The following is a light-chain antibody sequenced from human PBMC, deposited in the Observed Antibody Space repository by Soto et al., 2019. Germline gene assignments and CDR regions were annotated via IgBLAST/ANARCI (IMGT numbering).Light chain of an antibody. CDR2: DAS. CDR3: HQYSVFPWT. CDR1: QSIGLW. J-gene: IGKJ1*01. V-gene: IGKV1-5*01. Sequence: DVQMTQSPSTLSASVGDRVTITCRASQSIGLWLAWYQETPGKAPKPLVYDASSLQAGVSSRFGGSGSGTEFTLTISNLKPADFETYSCHQYSVFPWTFGQGTKV.